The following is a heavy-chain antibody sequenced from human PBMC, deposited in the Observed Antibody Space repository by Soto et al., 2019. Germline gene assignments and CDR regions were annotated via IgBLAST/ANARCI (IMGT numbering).Heavy chain of an antibody. CDR1: GGSISSSSYY. J-gene: IGHJ1*01. D-gene: IGHD3-9*01. CDR3: ASGWGYYDILTGAERQYFQH. V-gene: IGHV4-39*01. Sequence: SETLSLTCTVSGGSISSSSYYWGWIRQPPGKGLEWIGSIYYSGSTYYNPSLKSRVTISVDTSKNQFSLKLSSVTAADTAVYYCASGWGYYDILTGAERQYFQHWGQGTLVTVS. CDR2: IYYSGST.